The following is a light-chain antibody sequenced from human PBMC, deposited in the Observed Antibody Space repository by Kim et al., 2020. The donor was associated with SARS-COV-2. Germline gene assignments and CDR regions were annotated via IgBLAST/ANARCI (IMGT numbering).Light chain of an antibody. Sequence: GHKYPSWYQHKPGQSPVVVIYQDVKRPSGIPERFSGSPSGNTATLTIRGAQGVDEADYFCQTWDSSTVIFGGGTQLTVL. CDR2: QDV. CDR1: GHKY. CDR3: QTWDSSTVI. J-gene: IGLJ2*01. V-gene: IGLV3-1*01.